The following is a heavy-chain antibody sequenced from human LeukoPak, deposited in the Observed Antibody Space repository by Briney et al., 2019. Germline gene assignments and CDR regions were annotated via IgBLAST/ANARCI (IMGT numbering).Heavy chain of an antibody. V-gene: IGHV4-4*07. J-gene: IGHJ5*02. Sequence: SETLSLTCTVSGGSISSYYWSWIRQPAGKGLEWIGRIYTSGSTNYNPSLKSRVTMSVDTSKNQFSLKLSSVTAADTAVYYCARDSVVPAANWFDPWGQGTLVTVSS. D-gene: IGHD2-2*01. CDR3: ARDSVVPAANWFDP. CDR2: IYTSGST. CDR1: GGSISSYY.